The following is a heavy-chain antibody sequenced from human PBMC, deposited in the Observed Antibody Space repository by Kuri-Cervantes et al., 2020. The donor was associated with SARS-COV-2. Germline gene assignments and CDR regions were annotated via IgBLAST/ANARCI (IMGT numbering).Heavy chain of an antibody. CDR3: ARDLLHCDSSGYYYDHG. CDR2: IWYDGSNK. J-gene: IGHJ4*02. D-gene: IGHD3-22*01. CDR1: GFTFSSYG. V-gene: IGHV3-33*01. Sequence: GGSLRLSCAASGFTFSSYGMHWVRQAPGKGLEWVAVIWYDGSNKYYADSVKGRFTISRDNSKNTLYLQMNSLRAEDTAVYYCARDLLHCDSSGYYYDHGWGQGTLVTVSS.